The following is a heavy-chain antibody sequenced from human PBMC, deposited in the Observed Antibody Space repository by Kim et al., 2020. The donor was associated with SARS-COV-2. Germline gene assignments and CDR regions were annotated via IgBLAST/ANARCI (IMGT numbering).Heavy chain of an antibody. CDR1: GGTFSSYA. CDR3: ASNLPKGDGGKTNDY. J-gene: IGHJ4*02. Sequence: SVKVSCKASGGTFSSYAISWVRQAPGQGLEWMGGIIPIFGTANYAQKFQGRVTITADESTSTAYMELSSLRSEDTAVYYCASNLPKGDGGKTNDYWGQGTLVTVSS. CDR2: IIPIFGTA. V-gene: IGHV1-69*13. D-gene: IGHD2-15*01.